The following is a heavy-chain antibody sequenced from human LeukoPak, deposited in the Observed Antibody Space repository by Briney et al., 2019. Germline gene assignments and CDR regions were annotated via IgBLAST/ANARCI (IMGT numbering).Heavy chain of an antibody. CDR1: GFTFSSYA. CDR3: AKGSFEYYGSGSYYNGPSFDY. V-gene: IGHV3-23*01. CDR2: ISGSGGST. Sequence: GGSLRLSCAASGFTFSSYAMSWVRQAPGKGLEWVSAISGSGGSTYYADSVKGRFTISRDNSKNTLCLQMNSLRAEDTAVYYCAKGSFEYYGSGSYYNGPSFDYWGRGTLVTVSS. J-gene: IGHJ4*02. D-gene: IGHD3-10*01.